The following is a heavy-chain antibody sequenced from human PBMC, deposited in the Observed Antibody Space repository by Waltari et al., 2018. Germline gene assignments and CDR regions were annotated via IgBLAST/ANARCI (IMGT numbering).Heavy chain of an antibody. V-gene: IGHV4-39*01. CDR2: IYYSGRT. D-gene: IGHD5-18*01. Sequence: QLQLQESGPGLVKPSETLSLTCTVSGGSISSSSYYWGWIRQPPGKGLEWIGSIYYSGRTYSNPAPTSRVTISVDTSKNQFSLKLSSVTAADTAVYYCVTTSGIEYSYGPSNWFDPWGQGTLVTVSS. CDR1: GGSISSSSYY. J-gene: IGHJ5*02. CDR3: VTTSGIEYSYGPSNWFDP.